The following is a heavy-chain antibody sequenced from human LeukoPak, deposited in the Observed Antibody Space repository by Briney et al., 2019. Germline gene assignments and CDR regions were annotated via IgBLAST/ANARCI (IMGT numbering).Heavy chain of an antibody. Sequence: SETLSLTCTVSGVSISSYYRSWIRQPAGKGLEWIGRIYTSGSTNYNPSLKSRVTISVDKSKNQFSLKLSSVTAADTAVYYCARGSTSWYGLDYWGRGTLVTVSS. V-gene: IGHV4-4*07. J-gene: IGHJ4*02. CDR1: GVSISSYY. CDR3: ARGSTSWYGLDY. D-gene: IGHD6-13*01. CDR2: IYTSGST.